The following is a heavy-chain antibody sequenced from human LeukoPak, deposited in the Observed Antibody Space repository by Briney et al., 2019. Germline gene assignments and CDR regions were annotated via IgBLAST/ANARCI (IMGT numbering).Heavy chain of an antibody. V-gene: IGHV3-9*01. CDR1: GFTFDDYA. Sequence: GGSLRLSCAASGFTFDDYAMHWVRQAPGKGLEWVSGISWNSGSIGYADSVKGRFTISRDNAKNSLYLQMNSLRAEDTAVYYCARALVRMITFGGVIAPFDYWGQGTLVTVSS. CDR3: ARALVRMITFGGVIAPFDY. CDR2: ISWNSGSI. J-gene: IGHJ4*02. D-gene: IGHD3-16*02.